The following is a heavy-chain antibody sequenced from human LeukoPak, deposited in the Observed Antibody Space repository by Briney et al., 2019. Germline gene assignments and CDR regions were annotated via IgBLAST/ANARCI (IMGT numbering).Heavy chain of an antibody. J-gene: IGHJ3*02. D-gene: IGHD3-10*01. V-gene: IGHV4-59*01. CDR3: ARAYYYGSGTFDI. Sequence: SETLSLTCTVSGGSISSYYWSWIRQPPGKGLEWIGYIYYSGGTDYNPSLKSRVTISVDTSKNQFSLKLSSVTAADTAVYYCARAYYYGSGTFDIWGQGTMVTVSS. CDR2: IYYSGGT. CDR1: GGSISSYY.